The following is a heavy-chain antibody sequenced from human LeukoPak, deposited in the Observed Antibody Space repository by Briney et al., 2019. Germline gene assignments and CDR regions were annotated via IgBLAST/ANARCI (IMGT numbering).Heavy chain of an antibody. J-gene: IGHJ4*02. CDR2: INPNSGGT. D-gene: IGHD3-9*01. CDR3: AGSPHILTGENFGF. Sequence: ASVKVSCKASGYTFTGYYMHWVRQAPGQGLEWMGWINPNSGGTNYAQKFQDRVSMTRDTSISTAYMQLSRLRSDDTAVYYCAGSPHILTGENFGFWGQGTLLTVSS. CDR1: GYTFTGYY. V-gene: IGHV1-2*02.